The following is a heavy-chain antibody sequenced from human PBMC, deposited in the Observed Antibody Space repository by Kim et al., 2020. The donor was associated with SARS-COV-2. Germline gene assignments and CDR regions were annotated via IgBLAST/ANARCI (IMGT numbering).Heavy chain of an antibody. D-gene: IGHD1-26*01. Sequence: SVKGRFTISRENAKNSLYLQMHSLRAEDTAVYYCARIVGATSYYYYGMDVWGQGTTVTVSS. V-gene: IGHV3-48*01. CDR3: ARIVGATSYYYYGMDV. J-gene: IGHJ6*02.